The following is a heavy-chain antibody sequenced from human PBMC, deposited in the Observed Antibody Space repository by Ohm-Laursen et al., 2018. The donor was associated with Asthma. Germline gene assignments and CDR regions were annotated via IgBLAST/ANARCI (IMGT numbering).Heavy chain of an antibody. CDR2: ISWNSGAI. D-gene: IGHD2-15*01. CDR1: GFTFDDYA. V-gene: IGHV3-9*01. Sequence: SLRLSCTASGFTFDDYAMHWVRHAPGKGLEWVSRISWNSGAIAYADSVKGRFTISRDNAKNSLYLQMNSLRAEDTALYYCAKDYCSGGACSSYYFDFWGQGTLVTVSS. CDR3: AKDYCSGGACSSYYFDF. J-gene: IGHJ4*02.